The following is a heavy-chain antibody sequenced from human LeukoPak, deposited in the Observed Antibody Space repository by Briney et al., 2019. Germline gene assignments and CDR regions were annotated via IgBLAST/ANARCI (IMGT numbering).Heavy chain of an antibody. Sequence: SGGSLRLSCVASGFTFTKCAMSWIRQAPGKGLEWVAIITATGDTAYYADSVKGRFTISRDNSRNTVYMQMDSLRAEDTAIYYCAGDRNSDWYSPLDYWGQGSQVTVSS. D-gene: IGHD6-19*01. CDR1: GFTFTKCA. CDR2: ITATGDTA. V-gene: IGHV3-23*01. CDR3: AGDRNSDWYSPLDY. J-gene: IGHJ4*02.